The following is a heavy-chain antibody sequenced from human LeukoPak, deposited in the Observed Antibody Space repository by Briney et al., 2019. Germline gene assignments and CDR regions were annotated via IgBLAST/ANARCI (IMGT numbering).Heavy chain of an antibody. D-gene: IGHD6-13*01. CDR3: ARYSSSQLYFDY. Sequence: SETLSLTCTVSGGSISSYYWSWIRQPPGKGLEWIGEIYHSGSTNYNPSLKSRVTISVDKSKNQFSLKLSSVTAADTAVYYCARYSSSQLYFDYWGQGTLVTVSS. CDR2: IYHSGST. CDR1: GGSISSYY. J-gene: IGHJ4*02. V-gene: IGHV4-59*12.